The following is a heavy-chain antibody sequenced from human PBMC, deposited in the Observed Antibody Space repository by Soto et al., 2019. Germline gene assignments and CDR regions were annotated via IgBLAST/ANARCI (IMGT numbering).Heavy chain of an antibody. CDR2: IYYSGST. D-gene: IGHD3-22*01. V-gene: IGHV4-39*01. CDR3: ARDYDSSGDY. Sequence: QLQLQESGPGLVKPSETLSPTCTVSGGSISTSSYFWGWIRQPPGKGLEWIGSIYYSGSTYYNPSLXXRVTISVDTSKNQFSLKLSSVTAADTAVYYCARDYDSSGDYWGQGTLVTVSS. J-gene: IGHJ4*02. CDR1: GGSISTSSYF.